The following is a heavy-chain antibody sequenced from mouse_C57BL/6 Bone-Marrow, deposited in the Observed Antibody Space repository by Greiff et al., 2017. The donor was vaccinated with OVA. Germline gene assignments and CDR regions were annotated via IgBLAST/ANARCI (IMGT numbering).Heavy chain of an antibody. Sequence: EVKLVESGAELVRPGASVKLSCTASGFNIKDDYMHWVKQRPEQGLEWIGWIDPENGDTEYASKFQGKATITADTSSNTAYLQLSSLTSEDTAVYYCTTGDYDDYWGQGTTLTVSS. V-gene: IGHV14-4*01. CDR3: TTGDYDDY. J-gene: IGHJ2*01. CDR1: GFNIKDDY. D-gene: IGHD2-4*01. CDR2: IDPENGDT.